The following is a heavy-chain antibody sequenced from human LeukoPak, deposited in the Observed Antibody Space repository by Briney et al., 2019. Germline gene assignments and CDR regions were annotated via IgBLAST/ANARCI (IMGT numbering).Heavy chain of an antibody. D-gene: IGHD2-21*01. J-gene: IGHJ4*02. CDR2: IYYSGST. V-gene: IGHV4-30-4*08. Sequence: SETLSLTCTVSGGSISSGDYYWSWIRQPPGKGLEWIGYIYYSGSTYYNPSLKSRVTISVDTSKNQFSLKLSSVTAADTAAYYCARGIVVGEIYYWGQGTLVTVSS. CDR1: GGSISSGDYY. CDR3: ARGIVVGEIYY.